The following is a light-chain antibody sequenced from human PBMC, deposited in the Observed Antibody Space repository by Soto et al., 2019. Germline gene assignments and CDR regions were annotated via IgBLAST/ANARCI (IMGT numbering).Light chain of an antibody. CDR1: QSVSSY. Sequence: EIVLTQFPATLSVSPGETVTLSCRASQSVSSYLAWYQQKPGQAPRLLIYGASKKAGGVPDRFGGSGSGTEFTLTISSLQSEDSAVYYCQQYDNGPPRLTFGGGTKVEIQ. V-gene: IGKV3D-15*01. J-gene: IGKJ4*01. CDR3: QQYDNGPPRLT. CDR2: GAS.